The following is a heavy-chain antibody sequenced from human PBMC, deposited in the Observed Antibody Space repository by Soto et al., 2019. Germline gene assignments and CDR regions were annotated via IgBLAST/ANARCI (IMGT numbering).Heavy chain of an antibody. J-gene: IGHJ6*02. Sequence: SETLSLTCAVYGGSFSGYYWSWIRQPPGKGLEWIGEINHSGSTNYNPSLKSRVTISVDTSKNQFSLKLSSVTAADTAVYYCARGRLATSYYYGMDVWGQGTTVTVSS. CDR3: ARGRLATSYYYGMDV. CDR1: GGSFSGYY. V-gene: IGHV4-34*01. D-gene: IGHD3-16*01. CDR2: INHSGST.